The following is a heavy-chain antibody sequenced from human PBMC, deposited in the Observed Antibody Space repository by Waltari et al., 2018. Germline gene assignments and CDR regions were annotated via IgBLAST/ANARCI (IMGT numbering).Heavy chain of an antibody. V-gene: IGHV3-74*03. J-gene: IGHJ6*02. D-gene: IGHD1-1*01. CDR1: GFTFSSYW. CDR2: KRKKKKDT. CDR3: ARVSRRTYRSPVPGRHYYYGMDV. Sequence: EEQLVESGGGLVQPGDSLRLSCAASGFTFSSYWMNWVRQAPGKGPPRVKRKRKKKKDTTYADSVKGRFTISRDNAKNTLYLQMNRLRAEDTAVYFCARVSRRTYRSPVPGRHYYYGMDVWGQGTTVTVSS.